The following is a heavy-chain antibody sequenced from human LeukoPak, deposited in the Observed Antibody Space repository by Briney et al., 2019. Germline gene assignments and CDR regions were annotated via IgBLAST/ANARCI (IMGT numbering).Heavy chain of an antibody. CDR1: GFTFDDYG. V-gene: IGHV3-20*04. CDR3: AREGAAVLTKDAFDI. D-gene: IGHD1-26*01. Sequence: GGSLRLSCAASGFTFDDYGMSWVRQAPGKGLEWVSGINWNGGSTGYADSVKGRFTISRDNAKNSLYLQMNSLRAEDTALYYCAREGAAVLTKDAFDIWGQGTMVTVSS. J-gene: IGHJ3*02. CDR2: INWNGGST.